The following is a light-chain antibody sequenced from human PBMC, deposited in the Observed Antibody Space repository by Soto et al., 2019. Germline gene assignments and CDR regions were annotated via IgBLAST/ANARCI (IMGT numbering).Light chain of an antibody. J-gene: IGKJ4*01. CDR3: QQYYDYPPLI. V-gene: IGKV3-15*01. Sequence: EIVMTQSPATLYVSPGERATLSCRASRNINRKLSWYQQKPGQAPRLLISRASTRATGIPARLSGSGSGTECTLTISSLQSEDFEVYYCQQYYDYPPLIFGGGTKVEIK. CDR2: RAS. CDR1: RNINRK.